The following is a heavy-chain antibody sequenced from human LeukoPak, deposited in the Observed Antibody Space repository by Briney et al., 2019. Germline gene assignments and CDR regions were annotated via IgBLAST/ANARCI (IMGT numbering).Heavy chain of an antibody. CDR3: AREVPSYYYYMDV. J-gene: IGHJ6*03. CDR2: IYTSGST. V-gene: IGHV4-61*02. Sequence: SQTLSLTCTVSGGSISSGSYYWSWIRQPAGKGLEWIGRIYTSGSTNYNPSLKSRVTISVDTSKNQFSPKLSSVPAADTAVYYCAREVPSYYYYMDVWGKGTTVTVSS. CDR1: GGSISSGSYY.